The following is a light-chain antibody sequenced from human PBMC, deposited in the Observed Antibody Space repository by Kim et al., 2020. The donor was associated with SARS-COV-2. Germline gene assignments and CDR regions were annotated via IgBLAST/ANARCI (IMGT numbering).Light chain of an antibody. CDR2: GAS. Sequence: LSPGERVTLSCRASQSVSGSSLAWYQQKPGQAPRLLMYGASTRATGIPDRFSGSGSGTDFTLTISRLEPEDFAVYYCQQYDTSPYTFGQGTKLEI. CDR3: QQYDTSPYT. J-gene: IGKJ2*01. CDR1: QSVSGSS. V-gene: IGKV3-20*01.